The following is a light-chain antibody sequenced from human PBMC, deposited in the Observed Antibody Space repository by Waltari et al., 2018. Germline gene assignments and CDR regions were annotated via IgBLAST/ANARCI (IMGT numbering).Light chain of an antibody. J-gene: IGKJ1*01. Sequence: EVVLTQSPGTLSLSPGERATLSCRASQSIGRYLVWYQQRPGQAPRLLIYAASTRATGIPDRFIGSGSGTYFTLTISRLEPEDFAVYYCQNHERLPATFGQGTKVEIK. CDR2: AAS. CDR3: QNHERLPAT. CDR1: QSIGRY. V-gene: IGKV3-20*01.